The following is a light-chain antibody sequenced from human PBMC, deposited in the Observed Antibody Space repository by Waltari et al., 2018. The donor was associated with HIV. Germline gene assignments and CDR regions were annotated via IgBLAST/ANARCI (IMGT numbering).Light chain of an antibody. CDR2: LNSDGRH. V-gene: IGLV4-69*02. CDR3: QTWRTGLQV. Sequence: QVVLTQPPSASASLGASVRLTCTLSSGHNNYVIAWHQQKPEKGPRFLMKLNSDGRHSKGDGVPDRFSGSSSGAERYLIISSLQSEDAADYFCQTWRTGLQVFGGGTRLTVL. CDR1: SGHNNYV. J-gene: IGLJ3*02.